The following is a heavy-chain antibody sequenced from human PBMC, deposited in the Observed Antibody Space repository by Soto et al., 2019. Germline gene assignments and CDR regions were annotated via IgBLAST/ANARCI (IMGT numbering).Heavy chain of an antibody. D-gene: IGHD3-3*01. CDR2: ISAYNGNT. CDR1: GYTFTSYG. CDR3: ARVCPDDFWSGYYLSYFDY. V-gene: IGHV1-18*01. Sequence: QVQLVQSGAEVKKPGASVKVSCKASGYTFTSYGISWVRQAPGQGLEWMGWISAYNGNTNYAQKLQGRVTMTTDTSTSTAYMELRSLRSDDTAVYYCARVCPDDFWSGYYLSYFDYWGQGTLVTVSS. J-gene: IGHJ4*02.